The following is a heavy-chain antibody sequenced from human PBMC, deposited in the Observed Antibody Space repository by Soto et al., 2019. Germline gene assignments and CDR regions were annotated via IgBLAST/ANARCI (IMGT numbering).Heavy chain of an antibody. CDR2: IYYSGST. V-gene: IGHV4-61*01. CDR3: ARAYDISGYYYFGVLDY. Sequence: QVQLQESGPGLVKPSETLSLTCTVPGGSVSSGSYYWSWIRQPPGKGLEWIGYIYYSGSTNYNPSLKSRVTFSVDTSRNQFSLKLSSVTGAVTAVYYFARAYDISGYYYFGVLDYLGQGTLVTVSS. D-gene: IGHD3-22*01. CDR1: GGSVSSGSYY. J-gene: IGHJ4*02.